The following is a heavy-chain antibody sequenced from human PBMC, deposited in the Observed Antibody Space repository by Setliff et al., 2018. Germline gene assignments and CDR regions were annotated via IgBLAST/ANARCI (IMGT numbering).Heavy chain of an antibody. Sequence: SETLSLTCTVSGGSISSGIYYWSWIRQPAGKGLEWIGRIYTSGSTNYNPSLKSRVTISVDTSKNQFSLKLSSVTAADTAVYYCALSDHYPFYYDYWGLGTLVTVSS. V-gene: IGHV4-61*02. CDR3: ALSDHYPFYYDY. J-gene: IGHJ4*02. D-gene: IGHD3-3*01. CDR2: IYTSGST. CDR1: GGSISSGIYY.